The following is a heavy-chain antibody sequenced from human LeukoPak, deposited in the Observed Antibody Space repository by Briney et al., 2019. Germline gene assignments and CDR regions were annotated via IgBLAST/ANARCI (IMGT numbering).Heavy chain of an antibody. CDR1: GFTVSSNY. Sequence: GGSLRLSCAASGFTVSSNYMSWVRQAPGKGLEWVSVIYSGGSTYYADSVKSRFTISRDNSKNTLYLQMNSLRAEDTAVYYCARQYNWNDRYFDYWGQGTLVTVSS. CDR3: ARQYNWNDRYFDY. D-gene: IGHD1-1*01. CDR2: IYSGGST. V-gene: IGHV3-53*01. J-gene: IGHJ4*02.